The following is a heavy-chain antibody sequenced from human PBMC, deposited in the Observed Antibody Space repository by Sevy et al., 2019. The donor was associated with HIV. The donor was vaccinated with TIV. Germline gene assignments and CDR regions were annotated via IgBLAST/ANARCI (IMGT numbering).Heavy chain of an antibody. J-gene: IGHJ6*02. CDR3: AKALINWDGLDV. D-gene: IGHD7-27*01. Sequence: GGSLRLSCAASGFTFSSYRINWVRQPPGKGLEWVSSISGFGNYIFYSDPVKGRFAISRDNAKNSVYLQMNSLRAEDTAVYFCAKALINWDGLDVWGQGTTVTVSS. CDR2: ISGFGNYI. V-gene: IGHV3-21*01. CDR1: GFTFSSYR.